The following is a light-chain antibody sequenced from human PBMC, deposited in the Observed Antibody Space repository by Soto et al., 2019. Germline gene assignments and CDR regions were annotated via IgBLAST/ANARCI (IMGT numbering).Light chain of an antibody. V-gene: IGKV3-20*01. Sequence: EIVLTQSPGTLSLSPGGRAALSCRASLSVSRSFLAWHQQQPGQAPRPLIYGASSRPAGIPDRFSGSGSGTGFTLTLSRLEPEDSAVYYSQQYGTSPYTFGRGTKVDI. J-gene: IGKJ2*01. CDR2: GAS. CDR1: LSVSRSF. CDR3: QQYGTSPYT.